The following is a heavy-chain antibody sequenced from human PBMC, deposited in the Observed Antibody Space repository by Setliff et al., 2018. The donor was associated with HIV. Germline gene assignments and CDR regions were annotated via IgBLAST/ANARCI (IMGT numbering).Heavy chain of an antibody. V-gene: IGHV3-9*01. J-gene: IGHJ5*02. CDR3: AKEGRVTTAFDL. D-gene: IGHD1-1*01. Sequence: PGGSLRLSCVASGFTVHNYAAHWVRQIPGKGLEWVSGISWNIFNIAYADSVKGRFTISRDNAKNSLYLQMNSLRDEDTALYYCAKEGRVTTAFDLWGQGTLVTVSS. CDR1: GFTVHNYA. CDR2: ISWNIFNI.